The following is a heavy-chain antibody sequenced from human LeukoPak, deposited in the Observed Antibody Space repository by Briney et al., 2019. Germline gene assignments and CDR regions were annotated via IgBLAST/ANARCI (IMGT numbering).Heavy chain of an antibody. CDR3: ARFAKGYGSGDIDY. D-gene: IGHD3-10*01. Sequence: GGSLRLSCAASGFTFSRCWMSWVRQAPGKGLEWVANIKQDGGLKHDADSVKGRFTISRDNANNSLYLQMNSLRAEDTAVYFCARFAKGYGSGDIDYWGQGTLVTVSS. CDR1: GFTFSRCW. CDR2: IKQDGGLK. J-gene: IGHJ4*02. V-gene: IGHV3-7*03.